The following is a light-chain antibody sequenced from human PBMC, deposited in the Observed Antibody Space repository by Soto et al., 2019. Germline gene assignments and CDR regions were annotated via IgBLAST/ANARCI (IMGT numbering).Light chain of an antibody. V-gene: IGLV2-14*01. CDR1: SSDVGGYGF. CDR2: EVT. J-gene: IGLJ2*01. CDR3: ISYTTNSTLVV. Sequence: QSALTQAASVSGSPGQSITISCTGTSSDVGGYGFVSWYQQHPGKAPKLIIYEVTHRPSGVSNRFSGSKSGNTASLTISGLQAEDKADYFCISYTTNSTLVVFGGGTKLTVL.